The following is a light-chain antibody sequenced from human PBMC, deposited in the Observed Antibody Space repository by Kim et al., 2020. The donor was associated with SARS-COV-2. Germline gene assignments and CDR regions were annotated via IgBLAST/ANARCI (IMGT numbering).Light chain of an antibody. V-gene: IGLV1-44*01. J-gene: IGLJ3*02. CDR2: SNH. CDR1: SSNIGKNS. CDR3: AAWDDSLNVWL. Sequence: QSVLTQPPSVSGTPGQRVTISCSGSSSNIGKNSVNWYQHLPGTAPKLLIYSNHQRPSGVPDRFSGSKSATSASLAISGLQSEDEADYYCAAWDDSLNVWLFGGGTKLTVL.